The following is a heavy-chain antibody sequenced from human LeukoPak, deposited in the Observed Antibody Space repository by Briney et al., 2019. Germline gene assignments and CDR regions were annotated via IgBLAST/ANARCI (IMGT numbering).Heavy chain of an antibody. Sequence: ASVKVSCKASGYTFTGYYMHWVRQAPGQGLEWMGWINPNSGGTNCAQKFQGRVTMTRDTSISTAYMELSRLRSDDTAVYYCARADCGGDCYSDGWGQGTLVTVSS. J-gene: IGHJ4*02. CDR3: ARADCGGDCYSDG. CDR2: INPNSGGT. CDR1: GYTFTGYY. V-gene: IGHV1-2*02. D-gene: IGHD2-21*02.